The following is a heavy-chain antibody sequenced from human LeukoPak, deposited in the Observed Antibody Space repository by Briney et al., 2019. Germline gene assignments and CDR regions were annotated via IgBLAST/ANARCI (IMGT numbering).Heavy chain of an antibody. CDR1: GGSLSGYY. Sequence: PSETLSLTCAVYGGSLSGYYWSWIRQPPGKGLEWIGEINHSGSTNYNPSLKSRVTISVDTSKNQFSLKLSSVAPADTAVYYCARYRRGQDAFDIWGQGTMVTVSS. CDR2: INHSGST. V-gene: IGHV4-34*01. D-gene: IGHD3-16*02. J-gene: IGHJ3*02. CDR3: ARYRRGQDAFDI.